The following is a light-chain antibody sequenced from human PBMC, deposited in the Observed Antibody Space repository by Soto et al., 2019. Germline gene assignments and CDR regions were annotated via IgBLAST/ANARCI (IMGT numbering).Light chain of an antibody. CDR1: STYVGAYNY. J-gene: IGLJ1*01. Sequence: QSALTQPPSASGSPGQSFTISCTGTSTYVGAYNYVSWYQQRPGKAPKLMIFEVTKRPSGVPDRFSGSKSGNTASLTVSGVQADDEADYYCSSYAGSNSFVFGTGTKLTVL. CDR2: EVT. CDR3: SSYAGSNSFV. V-gene: IGLV2-8*01.